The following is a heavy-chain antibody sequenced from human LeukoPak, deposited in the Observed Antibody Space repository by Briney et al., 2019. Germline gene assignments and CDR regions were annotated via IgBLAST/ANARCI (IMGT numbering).Heavy chain of an antibody. CDR1: GYSFTSYW. D-gene: IGHD2-2*01. V-gene: IGHV5-51*01. CDR2: IYPGDSDT. Sequence: GESLKISCKGSGYSFTSYWIGWVRQMPGKGLEWMGIIYPGDSDTRYSPSFQGQVTISADKSISTAYLQRSSLKASDTAMYYCARVVVPAAYYYYYYGMDVWGQGTTVTVSS. J-gene: IGHJ6*02. CDR3: ARVVVPAAYYYYYYGMDV.